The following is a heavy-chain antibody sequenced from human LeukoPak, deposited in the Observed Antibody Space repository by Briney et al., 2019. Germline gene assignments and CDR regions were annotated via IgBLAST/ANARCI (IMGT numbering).Heavy chain of an antibody. J-gene: IGHJ4*02. CDR1: GFTFSSYA. CDR2: IWYDGSNK. CDR3: ARAAVVVTAFDY. D-gene: IGHD2-21*02. Sequence: GRSLRLSCAASGFTFSSYAMHWVRQAPGKGLEWVAVIWYDGSNKYYADSVKGRFTISRDNSKNTLYLQMNSLRAEDTAVYYCARAAVVVTAFDYWGQGTLVTVSS. V-gene: IGHV3-33*08.